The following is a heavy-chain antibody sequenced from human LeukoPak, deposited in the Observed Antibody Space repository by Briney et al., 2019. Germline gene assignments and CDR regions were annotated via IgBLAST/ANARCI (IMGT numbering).Heavy chain of an antibody. CDR1: GFTFSSYA. CDR3: ASGTLSYYYLDV. J-gene: IGHJ6*03. V-gene: IGHV3-23*01. Sequence: GGSLRLSCAASGFTFSSYAMSWVRQAPGKGLEWVSAISGSGGSTYYADSVKGRFTISRDNSKNTLYLQMNSLRAEDTAVYYCASGTLSYYYLDVWGTGTTVTISS. CDR2: ISGSGGST. D-gene: IGHD6-25*01.